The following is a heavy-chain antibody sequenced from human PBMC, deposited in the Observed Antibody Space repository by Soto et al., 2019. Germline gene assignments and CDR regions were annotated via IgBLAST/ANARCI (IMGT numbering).Heavy chain of an antibody. V-gene: IGHV1-3*01. CDR2: INAGNGNT. CDR1: GYTFTSYA. D-gene: IGHD3-22*01. Sequence: GASVKVSCKASGYTFTSYAMPWVRQAPGQRLEWMGWINAGNGNTKYSQKFQGRVTMTEDTSTDTAYMELSSLRSEDTAVYYCATSTDNDSSGFSETDARCQGTLVTVS. J-gene: IGHJ5*02. CDR3: ATSTDNDSSGFSETDA.